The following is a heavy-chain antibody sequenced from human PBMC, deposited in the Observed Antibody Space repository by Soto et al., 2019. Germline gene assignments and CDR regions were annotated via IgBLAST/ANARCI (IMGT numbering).Heavy chain of an antibody. V-gene: IGHV3-33*01. J-gene: IGHJ4*02. CDR3: ARVAGGYVDY. D-gene: IGHD2-15*01. CDR1: GFTFSSYG. Sequence: QVQLVESGGGVVQPGRSLRLSCAASGFTFSSYGMHWVRQAPGKGLEWVAVIWYDGSNKYYADSVKGRFTISRDNSKNTLYLQMNSRRAEDTAVYYCARVAGGYVDYWGQGTLVTVSS. CDR2: IWYDGSNK.